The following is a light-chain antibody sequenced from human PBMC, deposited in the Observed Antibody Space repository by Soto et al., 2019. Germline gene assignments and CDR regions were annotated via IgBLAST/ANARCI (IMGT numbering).Light chain of an antibody. CDR2: EVS. CDR1: SSDVGAYIY. J-gene: IGLJ1*01. CDR3: SSYTKSSTRVV. Sequence: QSALTQPASVSGSPGQSITISCTGTSSDVGAYIYVSWYQHHPGKAPKLVIHEVSNRPSGVSNRFSGSKSGNTASLTISGLQAEDEADYFCSSYTKSSTRVVFGTGTKLTVL. V-gene: IGLV2-14*01.